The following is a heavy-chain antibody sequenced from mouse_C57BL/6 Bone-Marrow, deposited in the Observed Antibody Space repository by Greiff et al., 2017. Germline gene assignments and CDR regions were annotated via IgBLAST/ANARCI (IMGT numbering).Heavy chain of an antibody. V-gene: IGHV3-6*01. CDR3: ARGGAYSNYEREMDY. CDR2: ISYDGSN. Sequence: DVKLVESGPGLVKPSQSLSLTCSVTGYSITSGYYWNWIRQFPGNKLEWMGYISYDGSNNYNPSLKNRISITRDTSKNQLFLKLNSVTTEETATYYCARGGAYSNYEREMDYWGQGTSVTVSS. D-gene: IGHD2-5*01. J-gene: IGHJ4*01. CDR1: GYSITSGYY.